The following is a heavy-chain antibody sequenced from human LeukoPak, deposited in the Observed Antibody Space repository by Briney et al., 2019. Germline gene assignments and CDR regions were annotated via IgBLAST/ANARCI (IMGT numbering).Heavy chain of an antibody. D-gene: IGHD3-22*01. V-gene: IGHV4-59*12. CDR1: GGSISSYY. CDR2: IYYSGST. J-gene: IGHJ4*02. Sequence: PSETLSLTCTVSGGSISSYYWSWIRQPPGKGLEWIGYIYYSGSTNYNPSLKSRVTISVDTSKNQFSLKLSSVTAADTAVYYCARRLTYYYDSSGYLDYWGQGTLVTVSS. CDR3: ARRLTYYYDSSGYLDY.